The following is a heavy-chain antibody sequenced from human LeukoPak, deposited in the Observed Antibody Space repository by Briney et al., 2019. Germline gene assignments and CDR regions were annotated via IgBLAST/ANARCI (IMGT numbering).Heavy chain of an antibody. J-gene: IGHJ3*02. CDR1: EFSVGSNY. CDR3: ARGARGSGWRVFDI. Sequence: GGSLRLSCAASEFSVGSNYMTWVRQAPGKGLEWVSLIYSGGSTYYADSVKGRFTISRDNSKNTLYLQMNSLRAEDTAVYYCARGARGSGWRVFDIWGQGTMGTVSS. D-gene: IGHD6-19*01. V-gene: IGHV3-66*01. CDR2: IYSGGST.